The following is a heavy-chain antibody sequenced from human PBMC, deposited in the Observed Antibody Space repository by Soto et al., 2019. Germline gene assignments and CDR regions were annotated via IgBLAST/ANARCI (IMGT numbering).Heavy chain of an antibody. CDR1: GFTFDDYA. V-gene: IGHV3-9*01. CDR3: AKDMVGGYSYRTHAFDI. Sequence: EVQLVESGGGLVQPGRSLRLSCAASGFTFDDYAMHWVRQAPGKGLEWVSGISWNSGSIGYADSVKGRFTISRDNAKNSLYLQMNSLRAEDTALYYCAKDMVGGYSYRTHAFDIWGQGTMVTVSS. J-gene: IGHJ3*02. D-gene: IGHD5-18*01. CDR2: ISWNSGSI.